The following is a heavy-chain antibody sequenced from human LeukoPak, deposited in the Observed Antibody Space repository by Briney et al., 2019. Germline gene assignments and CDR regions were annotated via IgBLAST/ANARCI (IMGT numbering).Heavy chain of an antibody. Sequence: PGGSLRLSCAASGFTFSSYGMSWVRQAPGKGLEWLSYITGGSTTITKYADSVKGRFTISRDSSKNTLYLQMNSLRAEDTAVYYCAELGITMIGGVWGKGTTVTISS. CDR2: ITGGSTTIT. V-gene: IGHV3-48*01. J-gene: IGHJ6*04. CDR1: GFTFSSYG. D-gene: IGHD3-10*02. CDR3: AELGITMIGGV.